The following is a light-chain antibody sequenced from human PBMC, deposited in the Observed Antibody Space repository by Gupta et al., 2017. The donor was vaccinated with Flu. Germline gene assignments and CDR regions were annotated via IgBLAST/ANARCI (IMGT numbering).Light chain of an antibody. CDR3: YSRGSTTNL. V-gene: IGLV3-19*01. J-gene: IGLJ2*01. CDR2: GRN. CDR1: GLRSHY. Sequence: SSELTQDPGVSVALGHTVRITCQGDGLRSHYASWYQQKPGQAPVLVIYGRNNRPSGIPDRFSGSSSGDTASLTITGAQAADEADYYCYSRGSTTNLFGGGTKLTVL.